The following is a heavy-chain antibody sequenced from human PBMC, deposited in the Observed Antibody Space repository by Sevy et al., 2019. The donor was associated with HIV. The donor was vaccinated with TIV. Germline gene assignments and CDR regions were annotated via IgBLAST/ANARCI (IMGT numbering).Heavy chain of an antibody. CDR3: ARGRGVFGAVAINWFDP. CDR2: IYSGGST. Sequence: GGSLRLSCAASRFTVSSSYMTWVRQPPGKGLEWVSVIYSGGSTYYADSVKGRFTISRDNSKNTLYLQMNNLRADDTAVYYCARGRGVFGAVAINWFDPWGQGALVTVSS. CDR1: RFTVSSSY. D-gene: IGHD3-3*01. J-gene: IGHJ5*02. V-gene: IGHV3-53*01.